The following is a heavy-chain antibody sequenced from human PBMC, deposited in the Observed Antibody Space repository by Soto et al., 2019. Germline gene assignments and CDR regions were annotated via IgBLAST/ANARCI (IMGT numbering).Heavy chain of an antibody. CDR1: GYTFTSYA. J-gene: IGHJ4*02. D-gene: IGHD2-15*01. Sequence: QVQLLQSGAEVKKPGASVKVSCKASGYTFTSYAMHWVRQAPGQRLEWMGWINAGNGNTKYSQKFQGRVTITRDTSASTAYMELSSLRSKDTAVYYCARGPGGPDGPGDYWGQGTLVTVSS. CDR2: INAGNGNT. V-gene: IGHV1-3*01. CDR3: ARGPGGPDGPGDY.